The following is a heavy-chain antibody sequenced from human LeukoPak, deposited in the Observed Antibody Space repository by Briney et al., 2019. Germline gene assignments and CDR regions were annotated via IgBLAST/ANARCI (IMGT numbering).Heavy chain of an antibody. CDR1: GGSISNYY. J-gene: IGHJ6*02. CDR3: ARDRRVPAANFRYYYGMDV. V-gene: IGHV4-59*01. CDR2: MYYSGST. Sequence: TSSETLSLTCAVSGGSISNYYWSWIRQPPGKGLEWIGYMYYSGSTNYNPSLKSRVTISVDTSKNQFSLKLSSVTAADTAVYYCARDRRVPAANFRYYYGMDVWGQGTTVTVSS. D-gene: IGHD2-2*01.